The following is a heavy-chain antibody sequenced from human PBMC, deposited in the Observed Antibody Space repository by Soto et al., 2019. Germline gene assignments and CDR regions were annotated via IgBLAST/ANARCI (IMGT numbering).Heavy chain of an antibody. CDR2: MNPNSGDT. CDR1: GYTFTNYD. V-gene: IGHV1-8*01. Sequence: QVQLVQSGAEVKKPGASVRVSCKASGYTFTNYDISWVRQATGQGLEWMGWMNPNSGDTDSAQKFQGRVTMTWDTSISTAYLELSSLRSDDTAVYYCAIGRGWRDYWGQGTLVTVSS. D-gene: IGHD6-19*01. J-gene: IGHJ4*02. CDR3: AIGRGWRDY.